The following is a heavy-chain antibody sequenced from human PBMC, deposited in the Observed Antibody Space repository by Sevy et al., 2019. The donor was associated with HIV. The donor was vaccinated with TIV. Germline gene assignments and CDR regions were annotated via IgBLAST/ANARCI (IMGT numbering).Heavy chain of an antibody. V-gene: IGHV1-18*01. CDR1: GYTFTTYG. Sequence: ASVKVSCKTSGYTFTTYGISWVRHAPGQGLEWMGWISAHNGNTNYVGKVQGRVTLTRDASTSTAYMELRSLRSDDTAVYYCASDNCSGGSCYSGLDYWGQGTLVTVSS. CDR2: ISAHNGNT. CDR3: ASDNCSGGSCYSGLDY. D-gene: IGHD2-15*01. J-gene: IGHJ4*02.